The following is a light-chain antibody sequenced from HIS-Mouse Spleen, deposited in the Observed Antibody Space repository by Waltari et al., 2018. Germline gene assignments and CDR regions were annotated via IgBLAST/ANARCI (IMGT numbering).Light chain of an antibody. CDR2: EVS. CDR3: SSYAGSNNLV. V-gene: IGLV2-8*01. Sequence: QSALTQPPSASGSPGQSVTISCTGTSSDVGGYNYVSWYQQHPGKAPKLMIYEVSKRPSGVTYRFSGSKSGNTASLTVSGLQAEDEADYYCSSYAGSNNLVFGGGTKLTVL. J-gene: IGLJ2*01. CDR1: SSDVGGYNY.